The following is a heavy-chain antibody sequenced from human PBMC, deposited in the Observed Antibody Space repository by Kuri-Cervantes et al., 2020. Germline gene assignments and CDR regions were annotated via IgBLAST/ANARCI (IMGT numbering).Heavy chain of an antibody. CDR1: GFTFSSYW. J-gene: IGHJ4*02. D-gene: IGHD6-19*01. V-gene: IGHV3-23*01. CDR3: AKVGYSSGWAFDY. Sequence: GESLKISCAASGFTFSSYWMSWVRQATGKGLEWVSAISGSGGSTYYADSVKGRFTISRDNSKNTLYLQMNSLRAEDTAVYYCAKVGYSSGWAFDYWGQGTLVTVSS. CDR2: ISGSGGST.